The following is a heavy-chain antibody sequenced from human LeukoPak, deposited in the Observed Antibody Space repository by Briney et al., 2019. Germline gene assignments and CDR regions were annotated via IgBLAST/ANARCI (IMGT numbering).Heavy chain of an antibody. D-gene: IGHD1-26*01. J-gene: IGHJ3*02. Sequence: SETLSLTCTVSGGSISSYYWSWIRQPPGKGLEWIGYIYYSGSTNYNPSLKSRVTISVDTSKNQFSLKLSSVTAADTAVYYCARLDSGSYLDASDIWGQGTMVTVSS. CDR3: ARLDSGSYLDASDI. CDR1: GGSISSYY. V-gene: IGHV4-59*01. CDR2: IYYSGST.